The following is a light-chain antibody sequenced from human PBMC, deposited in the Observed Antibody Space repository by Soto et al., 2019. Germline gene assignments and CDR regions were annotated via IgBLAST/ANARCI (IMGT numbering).Light chain of an antibody. CDR1: SSDVGSYNL. CDR2: EGN. V-gene: IGLV2-23*01. J-gene: IGLJ2*01. Sequence: QSALTQPASVSGSPGQSITISCTGTSSDVGSYNLVSWFQQYPGKAPKLIIYEGNKWPSGVSDRFSGSKSGNTASLTISGLQAEDEADYYCCSYAGINTLLFGGGTKLTVL. CDR3: CSYAGINTLL.